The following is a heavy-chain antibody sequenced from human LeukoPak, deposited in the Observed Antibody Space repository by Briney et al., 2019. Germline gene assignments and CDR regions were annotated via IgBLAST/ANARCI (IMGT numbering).Heavy chain of an antibody. CDR3: ARFVVVTAGDY. V-gene: IGHV3-74*01. J-gene: IGHJ4*01. D-gene: IGHD2-21*02. CDR1: GFTLSNYW. Sequence: GGSLRLSCSASGFTLSNYWMHWIRQAPGKGLVWVARLHSNGAFTTYADSVKGRFTISRDTAKNTLYLQMNSLRVEDTAVYYCARFVVVTAGDYWGQGTLVTVSS. CDR2: LHSNGAFT.